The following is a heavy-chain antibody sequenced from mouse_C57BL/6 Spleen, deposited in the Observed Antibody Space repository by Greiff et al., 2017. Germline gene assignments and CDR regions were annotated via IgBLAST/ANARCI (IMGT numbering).Heavy chain of an antibody. CDR2: ILPGSGST. CDR1: GYTFTGYW. D-gene: IGHD2-3*01. CDR3: AREGVDGYYSFAY. Sequence: QVQLQQSGAELMKPGASVKLSCKATGYTFTGYWLEWVKQRHGHGLEWIGEILPGSGSTNYNEKFKGKATFTADTSSNTASMQLSSLTTEDSAIYYCAREGVDGYYSFAYWGQGTLVTVSA. J-gene: IGHJ3*01. V-gene: IGHV1-9*01.